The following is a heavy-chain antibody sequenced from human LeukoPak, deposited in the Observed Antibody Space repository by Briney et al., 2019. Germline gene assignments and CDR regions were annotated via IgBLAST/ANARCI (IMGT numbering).Heavy chain of an antibody. D-gene: IGHD3-9*01. CDR3: ARDGAYYDIFTGYHPLDY. V-gene: IGHV4-38-2*02. CDR2: IYHSGST. J-gene: IGHJ4*02. CDR1: GYSISSGYY. Sequence: SETLSLTCAVSGYSISSGYYWGWIRPPPGKGLEWIGIIYHSGSTYYNPSLKSRVTISVDTPKNQFSLKLSSVTAADTAVYYCARDGAYYDIFTGYHPLDYWGQGTLVTVSS.